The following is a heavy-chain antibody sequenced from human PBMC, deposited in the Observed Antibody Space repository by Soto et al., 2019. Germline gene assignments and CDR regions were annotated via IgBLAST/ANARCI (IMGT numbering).Heavy chain of an antibody. CDR1: GGSITSNC. D-gene: IGHD6-13*01. CDR3: ARVGTSAYYYATDV. Sequence: QVSLQESGPGLVKPSETLSLTCTVSGGSITSNCWTWIRQPPGKGLEWIGSICNRGSTKYNPSLTSRVTISLDTSKNQVSLNVTSVAAADTAVYYCARVGTSAYYYATDVWGQGTTVTISS. V-gene: IGHV4-59*01. CDR2: ICNRGST. J-gene: IGHJ6*02.